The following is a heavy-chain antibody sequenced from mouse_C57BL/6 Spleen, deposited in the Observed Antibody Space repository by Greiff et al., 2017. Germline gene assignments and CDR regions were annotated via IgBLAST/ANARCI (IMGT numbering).Heavy chain of an antibody. CDR2: ISYSGST. V-gene: IGHV3-1*01. CDR3: ARGGPDYYGRAMDY. D-gene: IGHD1-1*01. Sequence: ESGPGMVKPSQSLSLTCTVTGYSITSGYDWHWIRHFPGNKLEWMGYISYSGSTNYNPSLKSRISITHDTSKNHFFLKLNAVTTEDTATYYCARGGPDYYGRAMDYWGQGTSVTVSS. J-gene: IGHJ4*01. CDR1: GYSITSGYD.